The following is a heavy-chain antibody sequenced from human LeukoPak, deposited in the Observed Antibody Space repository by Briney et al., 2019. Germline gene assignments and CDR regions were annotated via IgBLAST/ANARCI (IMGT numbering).Heavy chain of an antibody. J-gene: IGHJ4*02. Sequence: GGSLRLSCAASGFTFSSYEMNWVRQAPGKGLEWVSYISSSGSTIYYADSVKGRFTISRDNAKNSLYLQMNSLRAEDTAVYYCARDGSGYPFDYWGQGTLVTVSS. CDR2: ISSSGSTI. CDR3: ARDGSGYPFDY. CDR1: GFTFSSYE. V-gene: IGHV3-48*03. D-gene: IGHD5-12*01.